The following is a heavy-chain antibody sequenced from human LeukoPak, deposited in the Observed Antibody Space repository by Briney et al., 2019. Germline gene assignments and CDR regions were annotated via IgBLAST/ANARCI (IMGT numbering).Heavy chain of an antibody. CDR1: GFTFSSYS. Sequence: KSGGSLRLSCAASGFTFSSYSMNWVRQAPGKGLEWVSSISSSSSYIYYADSVKGRFTISRDNAKNSLYLQMNSLRAEDTAVYYCARDLAGHYMDVWGKGTTVTVSS. V-gene: IGHV3-21*01. CDR3: ARDLAGHYMDV. CDR2: ISSSSSYI. D-gene: IGHD3-3*02. J-gene: IGHJ6*03.